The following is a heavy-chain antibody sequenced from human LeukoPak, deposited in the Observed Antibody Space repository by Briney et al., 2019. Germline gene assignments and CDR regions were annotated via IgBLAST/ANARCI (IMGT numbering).Heavy chain of an antibody. D-gene: IGHD6-19*01. J-gene: IGHJ4*02. CDR3: ARDGSSGWSGIDY. CDR2: IYSGGST. V-gene: IGHV3-66*02. CDR1: GFTVSRNY. Sequence: PGGSLRLSCAASGFTVSRNYMSWVRQAAGKGLEWVSVIYSGGSTYYPDSVMGRFTISRDNVKNTLYLQMNSLRVEDTAVYYCARDGSSGWSGIDYWGQGTLVTVSS.